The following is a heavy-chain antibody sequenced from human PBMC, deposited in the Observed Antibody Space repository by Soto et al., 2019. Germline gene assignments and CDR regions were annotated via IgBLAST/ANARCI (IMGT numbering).Heavy chain of an antibody. J-gene: IGHJ6*02. CDR1: GFNFRTYW. Sequence: EVQLVESGGGLVQPGGSLRLSCGGSGFNFRTYWLSWVRQVPGKGLEWVANINQDGSEKNYVDSVKGRFTISRDNAKNSLHLPMSSLRAEDTALYYCARDGRTSWYSYDYHGMDVWGQGTTVTVSS. D-gene: IGHD5-18*01. V-gene: IGHV3-7*05. CDR2: INQDGSEK. CDR3: ARDGRTSWYSYDYHGMDV.